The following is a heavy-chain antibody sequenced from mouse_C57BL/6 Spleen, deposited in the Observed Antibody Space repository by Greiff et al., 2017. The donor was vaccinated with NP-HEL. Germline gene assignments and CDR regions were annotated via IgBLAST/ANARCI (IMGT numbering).Heavy chain of an antibody. D-gene: IGHD1-1*01. CDR3: ARGDYGSSYGYFDY. V-gene: IGHV1-82*01. J-gene: IGHJ2*01. CDR2: FYPGDGDT. CDR1: GYAFSSSW. Sequence: VQLQQSGPELVKPGASVKLSCKASGYAFSSSWMNWVKQRPGKGLEWIGRFYPGDGDTNYNGKFKGKATLTADKSSSTAYMQLSSLTSEDSAVYFSARGDYGSSYGYFDYWGQGTTLTVSS.